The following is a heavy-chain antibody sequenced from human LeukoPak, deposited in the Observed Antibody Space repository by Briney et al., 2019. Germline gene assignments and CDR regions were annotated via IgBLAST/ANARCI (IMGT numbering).Heavy chain of an antibody. D-gene: IGHD3-10*01. CDR3: AGNYYGSGSYDY. V-gene: IGHV4-59*05. Sequence: PSETLSLTCTVSGGSISSYYWSWIRQPPGKGLKWIGSIYYRGSTYYNPSLKSRVTISVDTSKNQFSLKLSSVTAADTAVYYCAGNYYGSGSYDYWGQGTLVTVSS. CDR2: IYYRGST. CDR1: GGSISSYY. J-gene: IGHJ4*02.